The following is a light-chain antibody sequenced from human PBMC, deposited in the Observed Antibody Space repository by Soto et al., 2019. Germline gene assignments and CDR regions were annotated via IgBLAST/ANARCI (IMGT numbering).Light chain of an antibody. Sequence: DIQMTQSPSSLSASVGDRVTITCRASQRIGFYLNWYQQKPGKAPSLLISVASSLQSGVSSRFSGSGSGTDFTLTIISLQPEDFSTYYCQQSYTFPITFGQGTRLEI. CDR3: QQSYTFPIT. CDR1: QRIGFY. J-gene: IGKJ5*01. V-gene: IGKV1-39*01. CDR2: VAS.